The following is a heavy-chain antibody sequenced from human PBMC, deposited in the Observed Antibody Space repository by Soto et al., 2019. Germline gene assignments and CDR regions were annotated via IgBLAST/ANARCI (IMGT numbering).Heavy chain of an antibody. D-gene: IGHD2-2*01. V-gene: IGHV4-31*03. J-gene: IGHJ6*02. CDR3: ASLGYCGSTSCYPPYYGMDV. CDR2: IYNSGDA. CDR1: GGSVSDGGFS. Sequence: ASETLSLTCTVSGGSVSDGGFSWCWIRQHPGKGLEWIGYIYNSGDADYNPSLKSRVTISIDTSKNQFSLKLSSVTAADTAVYYCASLGYCGSTSCYPPYYGMDVWGQGTTVTVSS.